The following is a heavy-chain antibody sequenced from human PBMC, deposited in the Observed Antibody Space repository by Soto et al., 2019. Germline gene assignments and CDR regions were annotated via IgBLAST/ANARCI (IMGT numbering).Heavy chain of an antibody. CDR2: TWYDGSKK. V-gene: IGHV3-33*01. J-gene: IGHJ6*02. CDR3: ARYCSGGSCYPYYYGMDV. CDR1: GFTFSSYG. Sequence: QVQLVESGGGVVQPGRSLRLSCAASGFTFSSYGMHWVRQAPGKGLEWVALTWYDGSKKYYADSVKGRFTISRDNSKNTLSLQMNSLRVEDTAVYYCARYCSGGSCYPYYYGMDVWGQGTTVTVSS. D-gene: IGHD2-15*01.